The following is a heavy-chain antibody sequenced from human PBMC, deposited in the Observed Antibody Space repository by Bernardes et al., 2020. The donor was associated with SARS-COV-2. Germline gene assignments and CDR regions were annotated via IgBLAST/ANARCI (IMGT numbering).Heavy chain of an antibody. CDR3: ARFKAAAGKGNYYYYGMDV. D-gene: IGHD6-13*01. CDR2: MNSNSGGT. Sequence: GASLKVSCKASGYTFTDYYMHRVRQAPGQGLEWMGWMNSNSGGTNYAQNFQGRVTMTRDTSISTAYMELSRLRSDDTAVYYCARFKAAAGKGNYYYYGMDVWGQGTTVTVSS. V-gene: IGHV1-2*02. CDR1: GYTFTDYY. J-gene: IGHJ6*02.